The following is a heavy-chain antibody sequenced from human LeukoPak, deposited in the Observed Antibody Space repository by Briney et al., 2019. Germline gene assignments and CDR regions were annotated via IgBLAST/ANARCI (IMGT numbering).Heavy chain of an antibody. CDR2: IIPALDIA. V-gene: IGHV1-69*04. D-gene: IGHD6-19*01. CDR1: GGTFSTYA. J-gene: IGHJ4*02. CDR3: ARVHRLDSSGWH. Sequence: SVKVSCKASGGTFSTYAISWVRQAPGQGLEWMGRIIPALDIANYAQEFQGRVTITADESTTTAFMELCSLRSEDTAVYYCARVHRLDSSGWHWGQGTLVTVSS.